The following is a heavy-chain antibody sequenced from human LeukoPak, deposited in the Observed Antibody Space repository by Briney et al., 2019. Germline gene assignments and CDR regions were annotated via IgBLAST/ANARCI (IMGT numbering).Heavy chain of an antibody. CDR2: INQDGSER. CDR1: GFTLRSYW. J-gene: IGHJ4*02. V-gene: IGHV3-7*01. CDR3: ARDYGDEN. D-gene: IGHD4-17*01. Sequence: PGGSLTLSCAASGFTLRSYWMSWVRQAPGKGQEWVANINQDGSERYYVDSVKGRFTISRDNAKNSLYLHMSSLRADDTAVYYCARDYGDENWGQGTLVTVSS.